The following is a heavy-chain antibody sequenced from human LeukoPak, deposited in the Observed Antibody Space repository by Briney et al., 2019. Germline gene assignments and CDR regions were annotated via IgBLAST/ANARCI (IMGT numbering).Heavy chain of an antibody. CDR2: IRYDGSNK. CDR3: AKAEPYYDFWSGYPLDY. V-gene: IGHV3-30*02. CDR1: GFTFSSYG. D-gene: IGHD3-3*01. J-gene: IGHJ4*02. Sequence: GGSLRLSCAASGFTFSSYGMHWVRQAPGKGLEWVAFIRYDGSNKYYADSVKGRFTISRDNSMNTLYLQMNSLRAEDTAVYYCAKAEPYYDFWSGYPLDYWGQGTLVTVSS.